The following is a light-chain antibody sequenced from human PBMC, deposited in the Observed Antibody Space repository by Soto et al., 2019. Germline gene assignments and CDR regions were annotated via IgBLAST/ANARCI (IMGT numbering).Light chain of an antibody. V-gene: IGKV3-20*01. CDR3: QQYGSSPIT. CDR1: QSVRSSF. J-gene: IGKJ5*01. Sequence: EILFTQTPRTLSLSLQGRATLSSTASQSVRSSFLAWHQQKPGQAPRLLIYGASSRAAGIPDRFSGSGSETDFSLTISRLEPEDFAVYYCQQYGSSPITFGQGTRLDIK. CDR2: GAS.